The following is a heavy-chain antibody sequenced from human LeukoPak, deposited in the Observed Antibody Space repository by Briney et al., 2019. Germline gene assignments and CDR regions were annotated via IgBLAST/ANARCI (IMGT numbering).Heavy chain of an antibody. D-gene: IGHD6-13*01. Sequence: KPSETLSLTCDVSGGSISTSNWWSWVRQTPGKGLEWLGEIYHSGSTNYNPSLKSRVTISIDKSKNHFSLKLSSVTAADTAVYYCAGGVAAAGLAYWGQGTLVTVSS. CDR1: GGSISTSNW. CDR2: IYHSGST. CDR3: AGGVAAAGLAY. V-gene: IGHV4-4*02. J-gene: IGHJ4*02.